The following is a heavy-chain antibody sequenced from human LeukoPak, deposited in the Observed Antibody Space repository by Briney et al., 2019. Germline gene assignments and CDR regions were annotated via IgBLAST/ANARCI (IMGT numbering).Heavy chain of an antibody. Sequence: GASVKVSCKASGYTFTSYGISWVRQAPGQGLEWMGWISAYNDNTNYAQKLQGRVTMTTDTSTSTAYMELRSLRSDDTAVYYCASKDYDSSGYYYEYYYYGMDVWGQGTTVTVSS. CDR3: ASKDYDSSGYYYEYYYYGMDV. V-gene: IGHV1-18*01. D-gene: IGHD3-22*01. CDR1: GYTFTSYG. J-gene: IGHJ6*02. CDR2: ISAYNDNT.